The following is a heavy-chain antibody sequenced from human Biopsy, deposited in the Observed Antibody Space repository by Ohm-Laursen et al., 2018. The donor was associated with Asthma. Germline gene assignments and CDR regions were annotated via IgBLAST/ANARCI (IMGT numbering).Heavy chain of an antibody. CDR2: VYYTGNT. J-gene: IGHJ5*02. CDR3: ARASVAASSNWFDP. D-gene: IGHD6-19*01. CDR1: GASVSTPNY. Sequence: GTLSLTCTVSGASVSTPNYWAWIRQPPGKRLEWVGSVYYTGNTYYNQSLKSRLSLSVDTSRSQFSLRLRSVTAADTAVYYCARASVAASSNWFDPWGQGTLVTVSS. V-gene: IGHV4-38-2*02.